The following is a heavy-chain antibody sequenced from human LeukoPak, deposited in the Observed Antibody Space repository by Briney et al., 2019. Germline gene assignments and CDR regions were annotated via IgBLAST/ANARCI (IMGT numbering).Heavy chain of an antibody. CDR2: ITANARRK. J-gene: IGHJ6*03. CDR1: GFTFSDYT. Sequence: GGSLRLSCAGSGFTFSDYTMHWVRQGPGKGLEYVSAITANARRKYHADSVRGRFTISRDNSKDTLYLQMGSLRPEDTAVYYCARGPSSYFYMDVWGKGTTVTISS. CDR3: ARGPSSYFYMDV. V-gene: IGHV3-64*02.